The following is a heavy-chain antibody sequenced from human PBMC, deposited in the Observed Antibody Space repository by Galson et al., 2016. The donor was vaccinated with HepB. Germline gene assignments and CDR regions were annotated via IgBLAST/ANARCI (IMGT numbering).Heavy chain of an antibody. D-gene: IGHD3-3*01. Sequence: SETLSLTCTVSSGSIRTTNYYWGWIRQPPGKGLEWIGSISYSGRTYDNPSLKSRVTISLDTSKNQFSLKLSSVTDADTAVYYCAREWSYWGQGTLVTVSS. V-gene: IGHV4-39*07. CDR1: SGSIRTTNYY. CDR3: AREWSY. J-gene: IGHJ4*02. CDR2: ISYSGRT.